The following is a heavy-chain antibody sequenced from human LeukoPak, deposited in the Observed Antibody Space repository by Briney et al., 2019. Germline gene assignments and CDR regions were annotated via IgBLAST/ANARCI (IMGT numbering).Heavy chain of an antibody. Sequence: SETLSLTCIVSGGSISRSTYYWGWIRQPPGKGLEWIGSIYYSGSTYYNPSLKSRVTISVDTSKNQFSLKLSSVTAADTAVYYCAREVMSEESHDYWGQGTLVTVSS. CDR2: IYYSGST. CDR1: GGSISRSTYY. D-gene: IGHD3-16*01. CDR3: AREVMSEESHDY. J-gene: IGHJ4*02. V-gene: IGHV4-39*07.